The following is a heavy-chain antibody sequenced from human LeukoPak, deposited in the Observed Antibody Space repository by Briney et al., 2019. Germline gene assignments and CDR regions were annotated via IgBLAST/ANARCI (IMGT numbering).Heavy chain of an antibody. CDR3: ARSITMVRGVRIGY. Sequence: GASVKVSCKASGYTFTSYDINRVRQATGQGLEWMGWMNPNSGNTGYAQKFQGRVTMTRNTSISTAYMELSSLRSEDTAVYYCARSITMVRGVRIGYWGQGTLVTVSS. CDR1: GYTFTSYD. J-gene: IGHJ4*02. CDR2: MNPNSGNT. D-gene: IGHD3-10*01. V-gene: IGHV1-8*01.